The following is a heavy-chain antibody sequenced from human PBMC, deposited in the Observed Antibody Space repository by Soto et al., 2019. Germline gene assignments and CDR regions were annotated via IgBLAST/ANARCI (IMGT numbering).Heavy chain of an antibody. CDR2: IYYSGST. V-gene: IGHV4-59*01. D-gene: IGHD2-15*01. CDR3: ARAFAGLGAYWYFDL. J-gene: IGHJ2*01. Sequence: KPSETLSLTCTVSGGSISDYYWSWIRQSPGKGLEWIGYIYYSGSTHYNPSLKSRVTMSIDTSRNQISLRLRSVSAADAAVYYCARAFAGLGAYWYFDLWGRGTLVTVSS. CDR1: GGSISDYY.